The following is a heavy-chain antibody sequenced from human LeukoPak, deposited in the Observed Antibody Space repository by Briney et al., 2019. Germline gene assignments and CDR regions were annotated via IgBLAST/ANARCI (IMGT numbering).Heavy chain of an antibody. D-gene: IGHD3-10*01. CDR1: GFTFSSYA. CDR2: ISYDGSNK. V-gene: IGHV3-30-3*01. CDR3: AKDYYGS. Sequence: QSGGSLRLSCAASGFTFSSYAMHWVRQAPGKGLEWVAVISYDGSNKYYADSVKGRFTISRDNSKNTLYLQMNSLRAEDTAVYYCAKDYYGSGGQGTLVTVSS. J-gene: IGHJ4*02.